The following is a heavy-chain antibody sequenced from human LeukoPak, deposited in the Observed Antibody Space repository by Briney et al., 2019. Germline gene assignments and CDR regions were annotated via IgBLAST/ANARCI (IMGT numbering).Heavy chain of an antibody. J-gene: IGHJ5*02. CDR1: GLTFSTYW. Sequence: GGSLRLSCEVSGLTFSTYWMTWVRQAPGKGLEWVSAISGSGGSTYYADSVKGRFTISRDNSKNTLYLQMNSLRAEDTAVYYCAKDSRTGSSWYWWWFDPWGQGTLVTVSS. V-gene: IGHV3-23*01. D-gene: IGHD6-13*01. CDR3: AKDSRTGSSWYWWWFDP. CDR2: ISGSGGST.